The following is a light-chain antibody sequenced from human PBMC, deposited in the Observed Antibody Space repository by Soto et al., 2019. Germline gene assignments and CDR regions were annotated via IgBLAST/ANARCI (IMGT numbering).Light chain of an antibody. CDR1: RSNIGAGYD. Sequence: QSVLTQPPSVCGAPGQRVTISCTGSRSNIGAGYDVHWYQQLPGTAPKLLIYGNSNRPSGVPDRFSGSKSGTSASLAITGLQAEDEADYYCQSYDSSLSGWLFGGGTKLTVL. V-gene: IGLV1-40*01. CDR3: QSYDSSLSGWL. J-gene: IGLJ3*02. CDR2: GNS.